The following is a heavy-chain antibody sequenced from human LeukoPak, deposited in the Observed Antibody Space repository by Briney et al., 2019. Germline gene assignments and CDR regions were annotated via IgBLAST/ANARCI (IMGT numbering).Heavy chain of an antibody. J-gene: IGHJ4*02. Sequence: GASVKVSCKASGYTFTSYGISWVRQAPGQGLEWMGWISAYSGDTNYAQKFQGRVTITADESTSTAYMELSSLRSEDTAVYYCAREELGGFDYWGQGTLVTVSS. CDR3: AREELGGFDY. CDR2: ISAYSGDT. V-gene: IGHV1-18*01. CDR1: GYTFTSYG. D-gene: IGHD7-27*01.